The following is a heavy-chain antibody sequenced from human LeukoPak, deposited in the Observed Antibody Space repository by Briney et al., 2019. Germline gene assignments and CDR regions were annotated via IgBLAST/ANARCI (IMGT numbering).Heavy chain of an antibody. CDR2: ISSSGSTI. Sequence: GGSLRLSCAASGFTFSDYYMSWIRQAPGKGLEWVSYISSSGSTIYYADSVKGRFTISRDNAKNSLYLQMNSLRAEDTAVYYCARALDEDIVATIRDYYFDYWGQGTLVTVSS. D-gene: IGHD5-12*01. V-gene: IGHV3-11*01. CDR1: GFTFSDYY. CDR3: ARALDEDIVATIRDYYFDY. J-gene: IGHJ4*02.